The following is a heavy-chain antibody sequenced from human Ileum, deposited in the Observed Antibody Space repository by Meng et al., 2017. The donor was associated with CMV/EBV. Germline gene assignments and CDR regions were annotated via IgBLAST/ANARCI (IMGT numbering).Heavy chain of an antibody. J-gene: IGHJ4*02. D-gene: IGHD1-26*01. CDR2: VSGSGAYT. V-gene: IGHV3-23*01. CDR3: AKERAAWELLKDY. Sequence: VEVLESGGGFVQPGGSLRLSCAASGFPFSTYAMSWVRQTPGKGLEWVSAVSGSGAYTYYADSVKGRFTISRDNSKNTLNLQMNSLRAEDTAIYYCAKERAAWELLKDYWGQGTLVTVSS. CDR1: GFPFSTYA.